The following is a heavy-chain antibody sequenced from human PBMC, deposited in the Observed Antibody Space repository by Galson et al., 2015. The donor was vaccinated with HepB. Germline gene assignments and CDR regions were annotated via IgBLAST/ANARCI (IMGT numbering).Heavy chain of an antibody. CDR3: AKRSPYPGGGDAFDI. V-gene: IGHV1-18*01. Sequence: QSGAEVKKPGASVKVSCKASGYTFTSYGISWVRQAPGQGLEWMGWISGYNGNTNYAQNLQGRVTMTTDTSTSTAYMELRSLRSDDTAVYYCAKRSPYPGGGDAFDIWGQGTMVTVSS. CDR2: ISGYNGNT. J-gene: IGHJ3*02. CDR1: GYTFTSYG. D-gene: IGHD5-24*01.